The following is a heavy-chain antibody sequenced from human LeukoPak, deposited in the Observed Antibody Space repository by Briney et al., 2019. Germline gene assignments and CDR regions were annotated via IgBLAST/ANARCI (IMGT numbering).Heavy chain of an antibody. J-gene: IGHJ4*02. V-gene: IGHV3-23*01. CDR2: ISGSGGST. Sequence: GGSLRLSCAGSGFMFSSYGMSWVRQAPGKGLEWVSAISGSGGSTYYADSVKGRFTISRDNSKNTLSLQMNSLRAEDTAVYRCARGGYTTSYFWVYWGQGTLVTVSS. CDR3: ARGGYTTSYFWVY. CDR1: GFMFSSYG. D-gene: IGHD3-16*01.